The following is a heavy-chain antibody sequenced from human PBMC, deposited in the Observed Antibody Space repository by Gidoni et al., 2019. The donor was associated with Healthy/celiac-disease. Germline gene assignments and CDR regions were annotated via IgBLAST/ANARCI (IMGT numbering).Heavy chain of an antibody. D-gene: IGHD3-10*01. CDR2: ISYDGSNK. Sequence: QVQLVESGGGVVQPGRSLRLSCAASVFTFSSYGMHWVRQAPGKGLEWVAVISYDGSNKYEADAVKGRFTISRDNSKNTLYLQMNSLRAEDTAVYYCAKRAGRRSPLLYYYGMDVWGQGTTVTVSS. CDR3: AKRAGRRSPLLYYYGMDV. V-gene: IGHV3-30*18. J-gene: IGHJ6*02. CDR1: VFTFSSYG.